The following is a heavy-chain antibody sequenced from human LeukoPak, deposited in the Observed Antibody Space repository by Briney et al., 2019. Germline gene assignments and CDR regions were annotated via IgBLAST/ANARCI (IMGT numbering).Heavy chain of an antibody. CDR3: ATSGSSSAWYSGYYFDY. J-gene: IGHJ4*02. Sequence: PSETLSLTCTVSGGSITSYYWSWIRQSPGKGLEWIGNVYYSGSTNYNPSLKSRVTISVDTSKNQFSLRLSSVTAADTAVYYCATSGSSSAWYSGYYFDYWGQGILVTVSS. V-gene: IGHV4-59*01. D-gene: IGHD6-19*01. CDR1: GGSITSYY. CDR2: VYYSGST.